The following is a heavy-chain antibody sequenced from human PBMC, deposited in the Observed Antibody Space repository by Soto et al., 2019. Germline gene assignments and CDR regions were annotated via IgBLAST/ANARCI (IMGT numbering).Heavy chain of an antibody. CDR3: AREGLPGQIDP. CDR1: GFSFSSYA. CDR2: ISSNGGST. V-gene: IGHV3-64*01. Sequence: HPGGSLRLSCAASGFSFSSYAMHGVRQAPGKGLEYVSAISSNGGSTYYANSVKGRFTISRDNSKNTLYLQMGSLRAEDMAVYYCAREGLPGQIDPWGQGTLVTVSS. J-gene: IGHJ5*02.